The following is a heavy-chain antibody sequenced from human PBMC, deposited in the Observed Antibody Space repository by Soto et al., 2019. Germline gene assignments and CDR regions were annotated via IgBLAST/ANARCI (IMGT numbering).Heavy chain of an antibody. CDR2: VFHTGTT. Sequence: QVQLQESGPGLVKPSGTLSLTCAVSGDSVSSPYYWCWVRQPPGKGLEWIGEVFHTGTTSYNPSLRSRVTISMDKSNNQFCLDLSSVTAADTAVYYCARSAGWYAVHSWGPGTPVIVSS. V-gene: IGHV4-4*02. CDR3: ARSAGWYAVHS. J-gene: IGHJ4*02. CDR1: GDSVSSPYY. D-gene: IGHD6-19*01.